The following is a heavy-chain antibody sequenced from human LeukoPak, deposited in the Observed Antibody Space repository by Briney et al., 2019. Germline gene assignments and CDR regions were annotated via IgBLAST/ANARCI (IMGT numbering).Heavy chain of an antibody. J-gene: IGHJ4*02. Sequence: PSETLSLTCTVSGGSISSGSYYWSWIRQPPGKGLEWIGYIYYSGSTNYNPSLKSRVTISVDTSKNQFSLKLSSVTAADTAVYYCARVATGPFDYWGQGTLVTVSS. CDR2: IYYSGST. CDR1: GGSISSGSYY. D-gene: IGHD5-12*01. V-gene: IGHV4-61*01. CDR3: ARVATGPFDY.